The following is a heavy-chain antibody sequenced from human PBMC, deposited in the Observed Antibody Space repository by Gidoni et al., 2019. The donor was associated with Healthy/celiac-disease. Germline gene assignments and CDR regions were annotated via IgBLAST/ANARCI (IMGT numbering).Heavy chain of an antibody. CDR3: ARHAYDFWSGYYIPYYFDY. Sequence: QLQLQESGPGLVKPSETLSLTCTVSGGSISSSSYYWGWIRQPPGKGLEWIGSIYYSGRTYNNPSLKSRVTISVDTSKNQFSLKLSSVTVADTAVYYCARHAYDFWSGYYIPYYFDYWGQGTLVTVSS. J-gene: IGHJ4*02. D-gene: IGHD3-3*01. CDR1: GGSISSSSYY. CDR2: IYYSGRT. V-gene: IGHV4-39*01.